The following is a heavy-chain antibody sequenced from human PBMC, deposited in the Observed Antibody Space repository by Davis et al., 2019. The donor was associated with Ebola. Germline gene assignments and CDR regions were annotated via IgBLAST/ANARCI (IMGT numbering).Heavy chain of an antibody. J-gene: IGHJ5*02. CDR1: GDSISRTSYY. CDR3: ARAYLRIAAAGTRWGWFDP. CDR2: INHSGST. D-gene: IGHD6-13*01. V-gene: IGHV4-39*07. Sequence: SETLSLTCTVSGDSISRTSYYWAWIRQPPGKGLEWIGEINHSGSTNYNPSLKSRVTISVDTSKNQFSLKLSSVTAADTAVYFCARAYLRIAAAGTRWGWFDPWGQGTLVTVSS.